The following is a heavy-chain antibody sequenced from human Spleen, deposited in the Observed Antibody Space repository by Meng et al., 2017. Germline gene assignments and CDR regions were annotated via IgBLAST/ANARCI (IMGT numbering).Heavy chain of an antibody. Sequence: QVQLQQWGAGLLKPSETLSLTCTVSGGSISSYYWSWIRQPPGKGLEWIGSIGHSGVTYYTPSLRSRVTVSIDTSKNQFFLEVTSVTAADTAVYYCVRSSGWVRTGFDPWGQGTLVTVSS. D-gene: IGHD6-19*01. CDR2: IGHSGVT. CDR1: GGSISSYY. V-gene: IGHV4-34*01. CDR3: VRSSGWVRTGFDP. J-gene: IGHJ5*02.